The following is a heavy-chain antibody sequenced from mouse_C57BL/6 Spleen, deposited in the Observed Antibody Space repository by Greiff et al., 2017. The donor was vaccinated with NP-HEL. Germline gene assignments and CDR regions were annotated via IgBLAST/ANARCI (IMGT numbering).Heavy chain of an antibody. J-gene: IGHJ3*01. Sequence: VQLQQSGAELVRPGTSVKVSCKASGYAFTNYLIEWVKQRPGQGLEWIGVINPGSGGTNYNEKFKGKATLTADKSSSTAYMQLSSLTSEDSAVYFCARGGTYYSNSWFAYWGQGTLVTVSA. CDR3: ARGGTYYSNSWFAY. V-gene: IGHV1-54*01. D-gene: IGHD2-5*01. CDR2: INPGSGGT. CDR1: GYAFTNYL.